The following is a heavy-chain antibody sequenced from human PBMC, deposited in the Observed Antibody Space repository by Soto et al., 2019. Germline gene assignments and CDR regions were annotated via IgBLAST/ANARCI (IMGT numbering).Heavy chain of an antibody. CDR3: ARQLSHICDS. CDR2: IKPGTSDI. D-gene: IGHD3-3*02. Sequence: GESRQVSCNGVGYKFGSPWIGCVRQMPGKGLEWMGIIKPGTSDIRYSPSCRGHVTISADEAVSTAYLQWSSLKASDTAMYYCARQLSHICDSWGQGTLVTVSS. J-gene: IGHJ4*02. CDR1: GYKFGSPW. V-gene: IGHV5-51*01.